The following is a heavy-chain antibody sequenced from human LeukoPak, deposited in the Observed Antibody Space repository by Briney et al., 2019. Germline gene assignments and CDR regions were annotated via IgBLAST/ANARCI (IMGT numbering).Heavy chain of an antibody. CDR2: IYYSGST. D-gene: IGHD3-3*01. Sequence: SETLSLTCTVSGGSMSSNSYYSGWIRQPPGKGLEWIGSIYYSGSTYYNPSLKSRVTISVDTSKNQFSLKLSSVTAADTAVYYCARKKRVDPFDYWGQGTLVTDSS. J-gene: IGHJ4*02. V-gene: IGHV4-39*01. CDR1: GGSMSSNSYY. CDR3: ARKKRVDPFDY.